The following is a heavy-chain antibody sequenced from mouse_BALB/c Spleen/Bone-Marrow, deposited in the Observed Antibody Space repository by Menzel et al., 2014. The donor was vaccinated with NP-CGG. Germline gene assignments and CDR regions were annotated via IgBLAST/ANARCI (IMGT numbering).Heavy chain of an antibody. Sequence: VQLQQSGAELVGAGAFVEVSCKAFCFTLPRYWVKWVEQRPGQGLEWIGMIDPSDSETHYNQMFKDKATLTVDKSSSTAYMQLSSLTSEDSAVYYCARGAYWGQGTLVTVSA. CDR3: ARGAY. V-gene: IGHV1-61*01. CDR1: CFTLPRYW. J-gene: IGHJ3*01. CDR2: IDPSDSET.